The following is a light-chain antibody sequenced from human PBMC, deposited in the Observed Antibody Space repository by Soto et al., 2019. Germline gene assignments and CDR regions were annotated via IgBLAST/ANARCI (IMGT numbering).Light chain of an antibody. CDR3: SSYRSGFTLYG. CDR1: SSNIGSFNY. CDR2: NVC. J-gene: IGLJ1*01. Sequence: QSALTQPASVSGSPGQSITISCRGTSSNIGSFNYVSWYQHHPGKAPQLLLYNVCSRPPGVSIRFSGSKSGDTAALTISGLQPEDEAYYSCSSYRSGFTLYGFGTGTKVTVL. V-gene: IGLV2-14*03.